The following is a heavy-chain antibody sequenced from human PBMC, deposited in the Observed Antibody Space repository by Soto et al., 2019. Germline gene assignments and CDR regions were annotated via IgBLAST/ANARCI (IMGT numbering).Heavy chain of an antibody. CDR2: ISYDGSNK. Sequence: GGSLRLSCAASGFTFSSYAMHWVRQAPGKGLEWVAVISYDGSNKYYADSVKGRFTISRDNSKNTLYLQMNSLRAEDTAVYFCARDGDYYGSGSYYTGFDYWGQGTLVTVSS. D-gene: IGHD3-10*01. CDR3: ARDGDYYGSGSYYTGFDY. V-gene: IGHV3-30-3*01. CDR1: GFTFSSYA. J-gene: IGHJ4*02.